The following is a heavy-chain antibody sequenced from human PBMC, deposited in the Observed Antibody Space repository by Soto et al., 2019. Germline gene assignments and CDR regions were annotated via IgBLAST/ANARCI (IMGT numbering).Heavy chain of an antibody. CDR3: ARAGALGDWFDP. Sequence: GGSLRLSCAASGFTFSSYWMSWVRQAPGKGLEWLANIKQDGSEKYYVDSVKGRFTISRDNAKNSLYLQMNSLRAEDTAVCYCARAGALGDWFDPWGQGTLVTVSS. CDR2: IKQDGSEK. J-gene: IGHJ5*02. V-gene: IGHV3-7*04. D-gene: IGHD3-16*01. CDR1: GFTFSSYW.